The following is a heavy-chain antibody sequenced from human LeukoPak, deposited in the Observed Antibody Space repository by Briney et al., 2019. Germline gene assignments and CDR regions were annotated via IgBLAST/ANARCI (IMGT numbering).Heavy chain of an antibody. V-gene: IGHV1-3*01. J-gene: IGHJ4*02. Sequence: ASVKVSCKASGYIFTNYAIHWVRQAPGQRLEWMGWINAGNGKANYSQKFRGRVTLIRDTSASTAYMELSSLRSADTAVYYCARDGEGGSRTLDYWGQGTLVTVSS. D-gene: IGHD1-26*01. CDR3: ARDGEGGSRTLDY. CDR1: GYIFTNYA. CDR2: INAGNGKA.